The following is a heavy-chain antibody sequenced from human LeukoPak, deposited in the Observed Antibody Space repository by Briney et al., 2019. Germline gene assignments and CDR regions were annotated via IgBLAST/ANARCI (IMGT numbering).Heavy chain of an antibody. CDR3: AKDDLDYGDYEVNWFDP. CDR1: GFTFSSHA. J-gene: IGHJ5*02. CDR2: ISGSGGST. V-gene: IGHV3-23*01. Sequence: GGSLRLSCAASGFTFSSHAMGWVRQAPGKGLEWVSAISGSGGSTYYADSVKGRFTISRDNSKNTLYLQMNSLRAEDTAVYYCAKDDLDYGDYEVNWFDPWGQGTLVTVSS. D-gene: IGHD4-17*01.